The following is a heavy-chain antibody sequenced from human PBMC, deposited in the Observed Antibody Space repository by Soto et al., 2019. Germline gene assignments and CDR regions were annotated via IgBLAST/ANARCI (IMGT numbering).Heavy chain of an antibody. D-gene: IGHD1-1*01. J-gene: IGHJ4*02. CDR1: GFTFSSYA. CDR3: AKDPPTTGTTFDY. CDR2: INKSGGST. Sequence: GGSLRLSCAASGFTFSSYAMSWVRQAPGKGLEWVSTINKSGGSTYYADSVKGRFTISRDNSKNMLFLQINGLRAEDTAVYYCAKDPPTTGTTFDYWGRGTLVTVSS. V-gene: IGHV3-23*01.